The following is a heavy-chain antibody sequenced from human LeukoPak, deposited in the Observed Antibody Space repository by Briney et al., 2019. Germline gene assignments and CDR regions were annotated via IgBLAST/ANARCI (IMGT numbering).Heavy chain of an antibody. CDR1: GGSISRNNYY. V-gene: IGHV4-39*07. J-gene: IGHJ3*02. CDR3: ARYPTGVRRVKDAFDI. CDR2: IYYSGST. D-gene: IGHD2-8*01. Sequence: SETLSLTCTVSGGSISRNNYYWDWIRQPPGKGLEYIGSIYYSGSTNYNPSLKSRVTISVDTSKNQFSLKLSSVTAAGTAVYYCARYPTGVRRVKDAFDIWGQGTMVTVSS.